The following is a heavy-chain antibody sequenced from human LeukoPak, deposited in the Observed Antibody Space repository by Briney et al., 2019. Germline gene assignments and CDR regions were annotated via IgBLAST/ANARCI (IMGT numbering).Heavy chain of an antibody. CDR3: ARGSGYSGYDAVDY. CDR1: GFTFSSYG. Sequence: GRSLRLSCAASGFTFSSYGMHWVRQAPGEGLEWVAVIWYDGSNKYYADSVKGRFTISRDNSKNTLYLQMNSLRAEDTAVYYCARGSGYSGYDAVDYWGQGTLVTVSS. CDR2: IWYDGSNK. D-gene: IGHD5-12*01. V-gene: IGHV3-33*01. J-gene: IGHJ4*02.